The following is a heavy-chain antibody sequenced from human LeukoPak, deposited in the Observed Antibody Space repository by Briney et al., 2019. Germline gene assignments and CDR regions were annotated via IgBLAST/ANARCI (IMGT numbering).Heavy chain of an antibody. D-gene: IGHD4-17*01. CDR3: ATHDYGDYGLDY. CDR2: ISYDGSNK. CDR1: GFTFSSYG. J-gene: IGHJ4*02. Sequence: GRSLRLSCAASGFTFSSYGMHWVRQAPGKGLEWVAVISYDGSNKYYADSVKGRFTISRDNSKNTLYLQMNSLRAEDTAVYYCATHDYGDYGLDYWGQGILVTVSS. V-gene: IGHV3-30*03.